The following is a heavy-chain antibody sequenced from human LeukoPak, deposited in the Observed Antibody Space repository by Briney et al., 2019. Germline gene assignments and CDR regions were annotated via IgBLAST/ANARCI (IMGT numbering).Heavy chain of an antibody. CDR1: GGSISSYY. CDR2: IYYSGST. V-gene: IGHV4-39*01. Sequence: SETLSLTCTVSGGSISSYYWGWIRQPPGKGLEWIGSIYYSGSTYYNPSLKSRVTISVDTSKNQFSLKLSSVTAADTAVCYCARHFDILTGYYPHFDYWGQGTLVTVSS. D-gene: IGHD3-9*01. J-gene: IGHJ4*02. CDR3: ARHFDILTGYYPHFDY.